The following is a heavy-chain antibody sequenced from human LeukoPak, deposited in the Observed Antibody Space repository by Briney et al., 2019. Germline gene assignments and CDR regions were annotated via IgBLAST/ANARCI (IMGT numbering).Heavy chain of an antibody. CDR3: ARDNGGMGAFDI. Sequence: SETLSLTCTVSGGSISSYYWSWIRHPPGKGLEWIGYIYYSGSTNYNPSLKSRVTISVDTSKNQFSLKLSSVTAADTAVYYCARDNGGMGAFDIWGQGTMVTVSS. CDR1: GGSISSYY. CDR2: IYYSGST. J-gene: IGHJ3*02. D-gene: IGHD6-13*01. V-gene: IGHV4-59*01.